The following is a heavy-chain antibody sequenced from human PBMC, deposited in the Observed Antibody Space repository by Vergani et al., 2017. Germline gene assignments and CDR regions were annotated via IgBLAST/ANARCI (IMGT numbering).Heavy chain of an antibody. V-gene: IGHV5-51*01. Sequence: SGAEVKKPGASLKISCKGSGYIFTSSWIGWVRQMPGKGLEWMGIIYPGDSDTRYSPSFQGQVTISADKSISTAYLQWSSLKASDTAMCYCATGDCGGDCYSPFRFDYWGQGTLVTVSS. J-gene: IGHJ4*02. D-gene: IGHD2-21*01. CDR1: GYIFTSSW. CDR2: IYPGDSDT. CDR3: ATGDCGGDCYSPFRFDY.